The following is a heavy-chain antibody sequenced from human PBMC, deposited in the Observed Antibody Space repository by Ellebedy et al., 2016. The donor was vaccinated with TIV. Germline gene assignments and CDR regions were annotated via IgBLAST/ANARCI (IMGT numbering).Heavy chain of an antibody. V-gene: IGHV4-4*07. D-gene: IGHD6-13*01. J-gene: IGHJ4*02. CDR1: GGSIRGYY. CDR2: IYPTGSG. Sequence: MPSETLSLTCTVSGGSIRGYYWSWIRQPAGKGMEWIGRIYPTGSGDYNPALQSRFTMSVDPLKNQFSLHLRSGTAADTAVYFWARVSLAGDFFDYWGQGTLVAVSS. CDR3: ARVSLAGDFFDY.